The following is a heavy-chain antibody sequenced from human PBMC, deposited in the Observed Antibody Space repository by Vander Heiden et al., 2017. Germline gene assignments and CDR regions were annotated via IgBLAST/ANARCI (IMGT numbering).Heavy chain of an antibody. CDR3: ARVSGYDFWSGYQYYFDY. V-gene: IGHV3-21*01. CDR1: GFTFSSYS. D-gene: IGHD3-3*01. CDR2: ISSSSSYI. J-gene: IGHJ4*02. Sequence: EVQLVESGGGLVKPGGSLRLSCAASGFTFSSYSLNCVRQAPGKGLEWVSSISSSSSYIYYADSVKGRFTISRDNAKNSLYLQMNSLRAEDTAVYYCARVSGYDFWSGYQYYFDYWGQGTLVTVSS.